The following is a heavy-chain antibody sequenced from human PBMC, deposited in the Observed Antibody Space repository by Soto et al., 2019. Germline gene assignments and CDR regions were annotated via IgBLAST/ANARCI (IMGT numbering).Heavy chain of an antibody. J-gene: IGHJ3*02. D-gene: IGHD1-7*01. CDR3: ARCLGWKLELLGHDAFDI. V-gene: IGHV1-46*01. Sequence: ASVKVSCKASGYTFTSYYMHWVRQAPGQGLEWMGIINPSGGSTSYAQKFQGRVTMTRDTSTSTVYMELSSLRSEDTAVYYCARCLGWKLELLGHDAFDIWGQGTMVT. CDR1: GYTFTSYY. CDR2: INPSGGST.